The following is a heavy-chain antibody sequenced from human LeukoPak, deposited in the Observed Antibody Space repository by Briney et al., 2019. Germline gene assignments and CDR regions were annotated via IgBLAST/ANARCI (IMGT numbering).Heavy chain of an antibody. CDR3: ARGPITMIAGSWFDP. V-gene: IGHV4-59*01. J-gene: IGHJ5*02. CDR2: IYYSGST. D-gene: IGHD3-22*01. Sequence: SETLSLTCTDSGGSISSYYWSWIRQPPGKGLEWIGYIYYSGSTNYNPSLKSRVTISVDTSKNQFSLKLSSVTAADTAVYYCARGPITMIAGSWFDPWGQGTLVTVSS. CDR1: GGSISSYY.